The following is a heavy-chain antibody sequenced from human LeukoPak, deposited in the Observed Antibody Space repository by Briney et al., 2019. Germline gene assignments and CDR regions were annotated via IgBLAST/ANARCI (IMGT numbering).Heavy chain of an antibody. J-gene: IGHJ6*03. CDR2: INPRGST. V-gene: IGHV4-34*01. D-gene: IGHD2-15*01. CDR1: AGSFSGYY. CDR3: ARETKLLANPQYYFFMDV. Sequence: PSETLSLTCAINAGSFSGYYVTWIRQAPGKGLEWIGEINPRGSTIHNPSLKSRVTISLDTSKNQFSLKLSSVTAADTAVYYCARETKLLANPQYYFFMDVWGKGTTVTVPS.